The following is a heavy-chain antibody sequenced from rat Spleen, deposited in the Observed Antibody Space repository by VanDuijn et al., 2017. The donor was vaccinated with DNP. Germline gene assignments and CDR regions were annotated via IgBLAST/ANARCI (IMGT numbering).Heavy chain of an antibody. CDR1: GFTFSRFP. Sequence: EVQLVESGGGLVQPGRSMKLSCAASGFTFSRFPMAWVRQAPTKGLEWVATISASGGKTYYRDSVKGRFTISRDSAKSTLYLQMDGLRSEDTATYYCATPAHYGYKGDYWGQGVLVTVSS. CDR3: ATPAHYGYKGDY. CDR2: ISASGGKT. J-gene: IGHJ2*01. V-gene: IGHV5-46*01. D-gene: IGHD1-6*01.